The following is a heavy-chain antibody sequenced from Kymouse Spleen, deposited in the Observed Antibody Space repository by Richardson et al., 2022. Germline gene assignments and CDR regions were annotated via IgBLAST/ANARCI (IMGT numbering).Heavy chain of an antibody. J-gene: IGHJ3*02. V-gene: IGHV3-13*01. CDR2: IGTAGDT. CDR1: GFTFSSYD. CDR3: ARGITMVRGALDAFDI. D-gene: IGHD3-10*01. Sequence: EVQLVESGGGLVQPGGSLRLSCAASGFTFSSYDMHWVRQATGKGLEWVSAIGTAGDTYYPGSVKGRFTISRENAKNSLYLQMNSLRAGDTAVYYCARGITMVRGALDAFDIWGQGTMVTVSS.